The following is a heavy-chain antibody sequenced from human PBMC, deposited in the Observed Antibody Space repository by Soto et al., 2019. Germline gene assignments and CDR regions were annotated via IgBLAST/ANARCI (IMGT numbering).Heavy chain of an antibody. D-gene: IGHD5-12*01. V-gene: IGHV1-69*13. CDR1: GGTFSSYA. Sequence: ASVKVSCKASGGTFSSYAISWVRQAPGQGLEWMGGIIPIFGTANYAQKFQGRVTITADESTSTAYMELSSLRSEDTAVYYCARDRDGYNDAFDIWGQGTMVTVS. CDR3: ARDRDGYNDAFDI. CDR2: IIPIFGTA. J-gene: IGHJ3*02.